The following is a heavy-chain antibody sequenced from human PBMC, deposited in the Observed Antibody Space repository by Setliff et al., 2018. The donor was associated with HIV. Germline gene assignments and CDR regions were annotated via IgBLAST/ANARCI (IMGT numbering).Heavy chain of an antibody. CDR1: GFSFSDYY. CDR2: IRYDDTYK. J-gene: IGHJ4*02. CDR3: TKNLYRSPWSPLDY. D-gene: IGHD6-19*01. Sequence: GGSLRLSCAASGFSFSDYYLSWVRQAPGKGLEWVAFIRYDDTYKYYADSVKGRFTISRDNSKNTLYLQMNSLRAEDTAVYYCTKNLYRSPWSPLDYWGQGTLVTVSS. V-gene: IGHV3-30*02.